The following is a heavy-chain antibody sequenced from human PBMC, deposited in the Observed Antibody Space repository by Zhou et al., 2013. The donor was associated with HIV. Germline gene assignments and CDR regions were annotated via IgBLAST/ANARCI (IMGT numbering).Heavy chain of an antibody. CDR3: ARGSLAYCGGDCYSTYYYMDV. CDR1: GGTFSSYA. Sequence: QVQLVQSGAEVKKPGSSVKVSCKASGGTFSSYAISWVRQAPGQGLEWMGGIIPIFGTANYAQKFQGRVTITTDESTSTAYMELSSLRSEDTAVYYCARGSLAYCGGDCYSTYYYMDVWGKGTTVTVSS. V-gene: IGHV1-69*05. CDR2: IIPIFGTA. J-gene: IGHJ6*03. D-gene: IGHD2-21*01.